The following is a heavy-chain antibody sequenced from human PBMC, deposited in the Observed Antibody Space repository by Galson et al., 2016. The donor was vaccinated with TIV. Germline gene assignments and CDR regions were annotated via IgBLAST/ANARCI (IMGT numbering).Heavy chain of an antibody. J-gene: IGHJ2*01. V-gene: IGHV5-51*01. CDR3: ATIRGLHRGGACYSEWYFDL. D-gene: IGHD2-15*01. Sequence: QSGAEVKKPGESLKISCKGSGYSFTNNWIGWVRQMPGKGLEWMGIIYPGDSATRYSPSFQGQVTIAADKSIGTAYLQWSSVKASDTAMPYCATIRGLHRGGACYSEWYFDLWGRGTLVTVSS. CDR1: GYSFTNNW. CDR2: IYPGDSAT.